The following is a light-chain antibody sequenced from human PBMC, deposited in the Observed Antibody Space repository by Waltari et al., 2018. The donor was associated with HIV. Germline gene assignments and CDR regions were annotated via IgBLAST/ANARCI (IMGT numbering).Light chain of an antibody. CDR2: GNN. CDR3: QTYDTDLKTYV. V-gene: IGLV1-40*01. J-gene: IGLJ1*01. CDR1: ASNIGAGYD. Sequence: QSVLTQPPSVSGAPGQRVTVSCTGSASNIGAGYDVHWYQKLPGTAPKLFINGNNNRPSGVPARFSVSKSGASASLAITGLQGEDEGDYYCQTYDTDLKTYVFGSGTKVTVL.